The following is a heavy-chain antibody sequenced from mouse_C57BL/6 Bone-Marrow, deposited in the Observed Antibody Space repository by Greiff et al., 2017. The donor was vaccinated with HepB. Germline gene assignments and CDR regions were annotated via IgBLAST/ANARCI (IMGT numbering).Heavy chain of an antibody. Sequence: VQLQQPGAELVRPGASVKLSCTASGFNIKDDYMHWVKQRPEQGLEWIGWIDPENGDTEYASKFQGKATITADTSSNTAYLQLSSLTSEDTAVYYCTTPGSSYGVAYWGQGTLVTVSA. D-gene: IGHD1-1*01. J-gene: IGHJ3*01. V-gene: IGHV14-4*01. CDR3: TTPGSSYGVAY. CDR1: GFNIKDDY. CDR2: IDPENGDT.